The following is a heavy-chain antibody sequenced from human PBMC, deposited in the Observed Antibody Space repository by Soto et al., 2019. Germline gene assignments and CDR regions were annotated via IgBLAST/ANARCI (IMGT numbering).Heavy chain of an antibody. CDR2: IYPADSDT. CDR3: ASPSDYSNYYYYGMDV. CDR1: GYSFPSDW. Sequence: PGESLKISCKGSGYSFPSDWIGWVRQMPGKGLEWMGSIYPADSDTRYSPAFQGQVTISADKSISTAYLQWSSLKASDTAMYYCASPSDYSNYYYYGMDVWGQGTTVTVSS. J-gene: IGHJ6*02. V-gene: IGHV5-51*01. D-gene: IGHD4-4*01.